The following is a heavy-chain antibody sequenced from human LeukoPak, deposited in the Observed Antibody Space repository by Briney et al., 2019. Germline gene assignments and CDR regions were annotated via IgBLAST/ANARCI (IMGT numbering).Heavy chain of an antibody. CDR2: IYYGGST. CDR3: ARQLGYCSSTSCYADKVDY. D-gene: IGHD2-2*01. V-gene: IGHV4-39*01. J-gene: IGHJ4*02. CDR1: GGSISSSSYY. Sequence: SETLSLTCSVSGGSISSSSYYCGWIRRPPGKGLVRFGSIYYGGSTYYNPSLKSRVTISVDTSKTPFSLKLSSVTAADTAVYYCARQLGYCSSTSCYADKVDYWGQGTLVTVSP.